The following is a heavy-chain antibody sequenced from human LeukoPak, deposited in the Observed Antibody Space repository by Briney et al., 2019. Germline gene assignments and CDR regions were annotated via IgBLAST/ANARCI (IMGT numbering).Heavy chain of an antibody. Sequence: GGSLRLSCAASGFTFSSYAMHWVRQAPGKGLEWVAVISYDGSNKYYADSVKGRFIISRDNSKNTLYLQMNSLRAEDTAVYYCARGGFWSGYYYYYYHMDVWGKGTTVTVSS. V-gene: IGHV3-30-3*01. J-gene: IGHJ6*03. CDR3: ARGGFWSGYYYYYYHMDV. CDR2: ISYDGSNK. D-gene: IGHD3-3*01. CDR1: GFTFSSYA.